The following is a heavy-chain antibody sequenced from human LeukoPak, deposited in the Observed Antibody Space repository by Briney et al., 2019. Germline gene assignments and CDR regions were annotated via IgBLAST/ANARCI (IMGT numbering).Heavy chain of an antibody. CDR2: INPDNGGT. Sequence: ASVKVSCKASGYTFTGYYMHWVRQAPGQGLEWMGWINPDNGGTNYAQKFQGRVTVTRDMSISTAYMELSRLRSDDTAVYYCARDPSNSGYDYLYYFDYWGQGTLVTVSS. CDR1: GYTFTGYY. J-gene: IGHJ4*02. D-gene: IGHD5-12*01. CDR3: ARDPSNSGYDYLYYFDY. V-gene: IGHV1-2*02.